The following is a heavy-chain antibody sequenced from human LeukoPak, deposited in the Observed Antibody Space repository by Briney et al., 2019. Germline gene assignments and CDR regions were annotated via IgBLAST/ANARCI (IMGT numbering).Heavy chain of an antibody. CDR2: ISSSSSYI. Sequence: GGSLRLSCAASGFTFSSYSMNWVRQAPGKGLEWVSSISSSSSYIYYADSVKGRFTISRDNAKNSLYLQMNSLRAEDTAVYYCARDHSDFWSAHENWFDPWGQGTLVTVSS. D-gene: IGHD3-3*01. CDR3: ARDHSDFWSAHENWFDP. V-gene: IGHV3-21*01. CDR1: GFTFSSYS. J-gene: IGHJ5*02.